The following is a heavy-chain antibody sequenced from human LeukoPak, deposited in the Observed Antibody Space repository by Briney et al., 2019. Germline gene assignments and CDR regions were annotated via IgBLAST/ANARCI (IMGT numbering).Heavy chain of an antibody. CDR2: INPNTGGT. CDR3: AREPLRLYYYDSSGVDY. D-gene: IGHD3-22*01. J-gene: IGHJ4*02. CDR1: GYTFTGYY. V-gene: IGHV1-2*02. Sequence: ASVKVSCKASGYTFTGYYVHWVRQAPGQGLEWMGWINPNTGGTNYAQKFQGRVTMTKDTSTNAAYMELNKLTSDDTAVYYCAREPLRLYYYDSSGVDYWGQGTLVTVSS.